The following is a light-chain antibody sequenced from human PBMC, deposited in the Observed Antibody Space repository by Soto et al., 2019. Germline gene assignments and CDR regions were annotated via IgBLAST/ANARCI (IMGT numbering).Light chain of an antibody. J-gene: IGKJ2*01. CDR1: QDIRNF. Sequence: DIQMTQSPSSLSASVGDRVTITCQASQDIRNFLNWYQQKPGKAPKLLIYDASNLEAGVPSRFSGSGSGTDFTFTISSLQPEDIATYYCQQFDILPTSGQGTNLEIK. CDR3: QQFDILPT. CDR2: DAS. V-gene: IGKV1-33*01.